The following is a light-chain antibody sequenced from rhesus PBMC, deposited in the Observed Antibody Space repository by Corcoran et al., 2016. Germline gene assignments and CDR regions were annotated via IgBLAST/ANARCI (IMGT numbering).Light chain of an antibody. J-gene: IGLJ1*01. V-gene: IGLV2-32*02. CDR3: SSYAGSNTYI. CDR2: EVS. Sequence: QAALTQPRSVSGSPGQSVTISCPGTSSDIGGYNYVSWYQQYPGTAPKLMISEVSERPSGVSDRFSGSKSGNTASLTISGLQAEDEADYYCSSYAGSNTYIFGVGTRLTV. CDR1: SSDIGGYNY.